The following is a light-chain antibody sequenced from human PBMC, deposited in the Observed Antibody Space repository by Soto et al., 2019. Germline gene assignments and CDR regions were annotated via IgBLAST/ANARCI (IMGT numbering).Light chain of an antibody. CDR2: GAS. CDR1: QSVSSY. CDR3: QQYGSLWT. V-gene: IGKV3-20*01. Sequence: EIVLPQSPATLSLSPGERATLSCRASQSVSSYLAWYQQKPGQAPRLLIYGASTRATDVPDRFSGSGSGTDFTLTISRLEPEDFAVYYCQQYGSLWTFGQGTKVDIK. J-gene: IGKJ1*01.